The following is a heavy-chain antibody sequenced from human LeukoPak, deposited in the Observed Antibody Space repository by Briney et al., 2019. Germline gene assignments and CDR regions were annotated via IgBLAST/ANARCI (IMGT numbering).Heavy chain of an antibody. Sequence: SETLSLTCTVSGGSISSYYWSWIRQPPGKGLEWIGYIPYTGSTTYNSSLKSRVTISLDTSQNQFSLKLTSVTPADTAVYYCARTAKYYYGSETYYFFDYWGQGTLVTVSS. V-gene: IGHV4-59*01. J-gene: IGHJ4*02. D-gene: IGHD3-10*01. CDR3: ARTAKYYYGSETYYFFDY. CDR2: IPYTGST. CDR1: GGSISSYY.